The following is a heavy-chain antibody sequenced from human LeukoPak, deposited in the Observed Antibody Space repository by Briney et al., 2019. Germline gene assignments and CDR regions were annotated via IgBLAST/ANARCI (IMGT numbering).Heavy chain of an antibody. J-gene: IGHJ4*02. CDR1: GFTLSTYS. D-gene: IGHD3-9*01. CDR2: ISSSGSTI. V-gene: IGHV3-48*04. CDR3: ARSRYFDPDDFDY. Sequence: PGGSLRLSCAASGFTLSTYSMNWVRQAPGKGLEWVSYISSSGSTIYYADSVKGRFTISRDNAKNSLYLQMNSLRAEDTAVYYCARSRYFDPDDFDYWGQGTLVTVSS.